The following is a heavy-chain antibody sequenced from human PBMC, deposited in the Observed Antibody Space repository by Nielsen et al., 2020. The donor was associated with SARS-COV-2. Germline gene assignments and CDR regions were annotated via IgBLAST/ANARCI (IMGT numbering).Heavy chain of an antibody. J-gene: IGHJ4*02. Sequence: PGKGLEWIGEINHSGSTNYNPSLKSRVTISGDTSKKQFSLKLSSVTAADTAVYYCTRGSGDFGYWGQGTLVTVSS. CDR3: TRGSGDFGY. D-gene: IGHD3-10*01. CDR2: INHSGST. V-gene: IGHV4-34*01.